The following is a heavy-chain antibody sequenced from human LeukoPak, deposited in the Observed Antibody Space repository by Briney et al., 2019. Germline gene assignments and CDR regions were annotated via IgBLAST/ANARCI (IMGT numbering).Heavy chain of an antibody. J-gene: IGHJ3*02. Sequence: SVKVSCKASGGTFSSYAISWVRQAPGQGLEWMGGIIPIFGTANYAQKFQGRVTITADKSTSTAYMELSSLRSEDTAVYYCARFYDSSGYDAFDIWGQGTMVTVSS. CDR2: IIPIFGTA. CDR3: ARFYDSSGYDAFDI. V-gene: IGHV1-69*06. CDR1: GGTFSSYA. D-gene: IGHD3-22*01.